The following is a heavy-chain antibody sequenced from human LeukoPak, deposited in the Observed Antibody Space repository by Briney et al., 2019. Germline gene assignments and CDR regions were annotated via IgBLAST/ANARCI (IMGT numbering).Heavy chain of an antibody. J-gene: IGHJ4*02. CDR2: INGGGGST. Sequence: GGSLRLSCAAAGFTFSSYAMNWVRQAPGKGLEWVSAINGGGGSTYYADSVKGRFTISRDNSKNTLFLQMNSLRAEDTAIYYCAKDLVTGSLDYWGQGTLVTVSS. D-gene: IGHD3-10*01. CDR3: AKDLVTGSLDY. V-gene: IGHV3-23*01. CDR1: GFTFSSYA.